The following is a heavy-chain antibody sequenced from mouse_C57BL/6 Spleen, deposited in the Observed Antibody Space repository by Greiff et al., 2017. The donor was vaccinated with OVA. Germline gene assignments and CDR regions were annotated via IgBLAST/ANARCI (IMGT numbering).Heavy chain of an antibody. D-gene: IGHD1-1*01. CDR2: ISDGGSYT. J-gene: IGHJ2*01. V-gene: IGHV5-4*03. Sequence: EVKLVESGGGLVKPGGSLKLSCAASGFTFSSYAMSWVRQTPEKRLEWVATISDGGSYTYYPDNVKGRFTISRDNAKNNLYLQMSHLKSEDTAMYYCARFTTVVATDYFDYWGQGTTLTVSS. CDR3: ARFTTVVATDYFDY. CDR1: GFTFSSYA.